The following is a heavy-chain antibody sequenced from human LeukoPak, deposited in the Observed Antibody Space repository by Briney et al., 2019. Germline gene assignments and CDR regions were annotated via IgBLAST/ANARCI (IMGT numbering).Heavy chain of an antibody. CDR2: ISWNSGSI. CDR1: GFTFDDYA. V-gene: IGHV3-9*01. Sequence: GGSLRLSCAASGFTFDDYAMHWVRQAPGKGLEWVSGISWNSGSIGYADSVKGRFTISRDNATNSLYLQMNSLRAEDTALYYCAKSPRYCSSTSCSESHYYYYMDVWGKGTTVTVSS. CDR3: AKSPRYCSSTSCSESHYYYYMDV. J-gene: IGHJ6*03. D-gene: IGHD2-2*01.